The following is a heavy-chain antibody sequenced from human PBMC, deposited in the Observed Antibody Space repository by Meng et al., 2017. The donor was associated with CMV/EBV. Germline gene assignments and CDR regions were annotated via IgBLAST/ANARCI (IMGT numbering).Heavy chain of an antibody. CDR2: IRFDGGET. V-gene: IGHV3-74*01. CDR1: GFTFSSYS. CDR3: ARDQWEHYIDF. Sequence: ETLSLTCAASGFTFSSYSMHWVRQAPGKGLVWVSHIRFDGGETNYADSVKGRFSISRDNAKNTVYLQMNSLRVEDTGVYYCARDQWEHYIDFWGQGALVTVSS. D-gene: IGHD1-26*01. J-gene: IGHJ4*02.